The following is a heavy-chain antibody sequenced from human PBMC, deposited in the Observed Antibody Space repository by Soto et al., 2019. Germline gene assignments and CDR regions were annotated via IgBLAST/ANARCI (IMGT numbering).Heavy chain of an antibody. CDR3: AKGNYLGYCISTSCYAFFFDY. Sequence: PGGSLRLSCAASGFTFSSYAMSWVRQAPGKGLEWVSAISGSGGSTYYADSVKGRFTISRDNSKNTLYLQMNSLRAEDTAVYYCAKGNYLGYCISTSCYAFFFDYWGQGTLVTVSS. V-gene: IGHV3-23*01. CDR1: GFTFSSYA. D-gene: IGHD2-2*01. J-gene: IGHJ4*02. CDR2: ISGSGGST.